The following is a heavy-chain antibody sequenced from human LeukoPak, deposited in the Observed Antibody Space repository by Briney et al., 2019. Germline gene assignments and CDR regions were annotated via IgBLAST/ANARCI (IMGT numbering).Heavy chain of an antibody. CDR1: GFTFGDYW. D-gene: IGHD2-21*02. V-gene: IGHV3-7*04. Sequence: GGSLRLSCAGSGFTFGDYWMTWVRQAPGKGLQWVGNIKEDGSERYYVDSVEGRFNISRDNAKNPVYLQMDSLRVEDTGVYFCSRASGNKLLRYWGQGTRVTVSS. CDR3: SRASGNKLLRY. CDR2: IKEDGSER. J-gene: IGHJ4*02.